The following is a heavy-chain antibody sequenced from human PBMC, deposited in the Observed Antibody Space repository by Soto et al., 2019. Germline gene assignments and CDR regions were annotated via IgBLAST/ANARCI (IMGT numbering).Heavy chain of an antibody. V-gene: IGHV1-2*02. Sequence: ASVKVSCKASGYTFTGYYMHWVRQAPGQGLEWMGWINPNSGGTKYAQKFQGRVTMTREKSISTAYMELSRLRSEDTAVYYCARGGDSWNYRGKGTLVTVSS. J-gene: IGHJ4*02. D-gene: IGHD6-13*01. CDR3: ARGGDSWNY. CDR1: GYTFTGYY. CDR2: INPNSGGT.